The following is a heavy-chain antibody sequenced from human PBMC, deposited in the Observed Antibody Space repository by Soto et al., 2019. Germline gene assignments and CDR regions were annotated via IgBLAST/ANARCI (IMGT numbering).Heavy chain of an antibody. J-gene: IGHJ5*02. D-gene: IGHD3-22*01. Sequence: SETLSLTCTVSGGSISIYYWSWIRQPPGKGLEWIGYIYYSGSTNYNPSLKSRVTISVDTSKNQFSLKLSSVTAADTAVYYCARSKTYYYDSSVGWFDPWGQGTLVTVSS. CDR2: IYYSGST. CDR1: GGSISIYY. V-gene: IGHV4-59*01. CDR3: ARSKTYYYDSSVGWFDP.